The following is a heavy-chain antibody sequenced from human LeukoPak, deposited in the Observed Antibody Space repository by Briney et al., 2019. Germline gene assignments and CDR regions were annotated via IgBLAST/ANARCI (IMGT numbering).Heavy chain of an antibody. V-gene: IGHV4-38-2*01. D-gene: IGHD3-3*01. Sequence: SETLSLTCAVYGGSFSGYYWGWIRQPPGKGLEWIGSIYHSGSTYYNPSLKSRVTISVDTSKNQFSLKLSSVTAADTAVYYCARVGTYDFWSGWQNYYYYMDVWGKGTTVTVSS. CDR3: ARVGTYDFWSGWQNYYYYMDV. J-gene: IGHJ6*03. CDR2: IYHSGST. CDR1: GGSFSGYY.